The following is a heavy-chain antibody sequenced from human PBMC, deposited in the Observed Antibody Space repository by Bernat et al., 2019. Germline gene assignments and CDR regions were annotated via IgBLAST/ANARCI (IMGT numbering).Heavy chain of an antibody. CDR2: ISSSSSYT. CDR1: GFTFSDYY. D-gene: IGHD3-3*01. V-gene: IGHV3-11*06. Sequence: QVQLVESGGGLVKPGGSLRLSCAASGFTFSDYYMSWIRQAPGKGLEWVSYISSSSSYTNYADSVKGRFTISRDNAKNSLYLQMNSLRAEDTAVYYCARVRAGDFWSGPPNWFDPWGQGTLVTVSS. CDR3: ARVRAGDFWSGPPNWFDP. J-gene: IGHJ5*02.